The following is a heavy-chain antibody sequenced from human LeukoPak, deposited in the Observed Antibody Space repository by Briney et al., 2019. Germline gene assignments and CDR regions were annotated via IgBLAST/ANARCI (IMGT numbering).Heavy chain of an antibody. D-gene: IGHD2-15*01. CDR3: ARDGGGGLDY. J-gene: IGHJ4*02. CDR2: ISISSNYI. Sequence: GGSLRLSCVASGFTFSSYAMTWVRQAPGKGLEWVSCISISSNYIYYPDSVKGRFAISRDNAKNSLYLQMNSLRAEDTAVYYCARDGGGGLDYWGQGTLVTVPS. V-gene: IGHV3-21*01. CDR1: GFTFSSYA.